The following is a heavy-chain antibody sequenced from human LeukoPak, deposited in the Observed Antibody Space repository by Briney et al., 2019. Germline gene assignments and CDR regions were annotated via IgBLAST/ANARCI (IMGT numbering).Heavy chain of an antibody. CDR2: IHPNNGGT. J-gene: IGHJ4*02. CDR1: GC. D-gene: IGHD3-22*01. Sequence: ASVKVSCKTSGCMHWVRQASGQGLEWMGRIHPNNGGTDYAQKFQGRVTMTRDTSISTAYMELSSLRSDDTAVYYCARGGYYDSSGNYWGQGTLVTVSS. CDR3: ARGGYYDSSGNY. V-gene: IGHV1-2*06.